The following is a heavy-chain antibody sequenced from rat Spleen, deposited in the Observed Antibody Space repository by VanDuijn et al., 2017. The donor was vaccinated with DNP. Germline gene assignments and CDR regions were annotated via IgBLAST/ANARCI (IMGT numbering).Heavy chain of an antibody. Sequence: EVQLVESGGGLVQPGRSLKLSCAASGFTFSAYYMAWVRQAPAKGLEWVAYIGSPAYAPYYTDSVKGRFAISRDNAKSTLYLQMISLRSEDMATYYCVRWNSGHFDYWGQGVMVTVSS. V-gene: IGHV5-22*01. CDR1: GFTFSAYY. J-gene: IGHJ2*01. CDR2: IGSPAYAP. CDR3: VRWNSGHFDY. D-gene: IGHD4-3*01.